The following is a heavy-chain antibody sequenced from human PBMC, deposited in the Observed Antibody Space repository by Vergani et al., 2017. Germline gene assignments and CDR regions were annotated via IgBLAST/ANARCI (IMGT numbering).Heavy chain of an antibody. CDR1: GFSLSTSGVG. D-gene: IGHD3-3*01. CDR2: IYWDDDK. Sequence: QITLKESGPTLVKPTQTLTLTCTFSGFSLSTSGVGVGWIRQHPGKALEWLALIYWDDDKRYSPSLKSRLTITKDTSKNQVVLTMTNMDPVDTATYYCAHRLAISVEGNYFDYWGQGTLVTVSS. V-gene: IGHV2-5*02. J-gene: IGHJ4*02. CDR3: AHRLAISVEGNYFDY.